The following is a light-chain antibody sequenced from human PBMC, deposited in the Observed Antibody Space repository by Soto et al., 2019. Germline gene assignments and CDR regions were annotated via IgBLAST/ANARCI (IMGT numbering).Light chain of an antibody. J-gene: IGKJ4*01. CDR1: QSVSSSY. V-gene: IGKV3-20*01. CDR3: QQYVTSPELT. Sequence: EIVLTQSPGTLSLSPGERATLSCRASQSVSSSYLAWYQQKPGQAPRLLIYGASSRATGIPDRFSGSGSGTDFTLTISRLELEDFAVNCCQQYVTSPELTFGGGTRVDIK. CDR2: GAS.